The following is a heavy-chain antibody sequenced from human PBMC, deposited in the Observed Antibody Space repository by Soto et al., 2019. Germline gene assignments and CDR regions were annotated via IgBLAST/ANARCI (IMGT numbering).Heavy chain of an antibody. CDR2: IYHSGST. Sequence: SETLSLTCAVSGGSISSSNWWSWVRQPPGKGLEWIGEIYHSGSTNYNPSLKSRVTISVDKSKNQFSLKLSSVTAADTAVYYCASAYYDFWSGSLLDCYYGMDVWGQGTTVTVSS. V-gene: IGHV4-4*02. CDR3: ASAYYDFWSGSLLDCYYGMDV. D-gene: IGHD3-3*01. CDR1: GGSISSSNW. J-gene: IGHJ6*02.